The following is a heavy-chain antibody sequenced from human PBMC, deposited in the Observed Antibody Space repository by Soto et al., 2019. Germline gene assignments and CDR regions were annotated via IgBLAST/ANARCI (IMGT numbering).Heavy chain of an antibody. J-gene: IGHJ4*02. D-gene: IGHD3-22*01. CDR3: AKNYYYDSSGYYEAFDY. Sequence: LRLSCAASGFTFSSYGMHWVRQAPGKGLEWVAVISYDGSNKYYADSVKGRFTISRDNSKDTLYLQMNSLRAEDTAVYYCAKNYYYDSSGYYEAFDYWGQGTLVTVSS. CDR2: ISYDGSNK. V-gene: IGHV3-30*18. CDR1: GFTFSSYG.